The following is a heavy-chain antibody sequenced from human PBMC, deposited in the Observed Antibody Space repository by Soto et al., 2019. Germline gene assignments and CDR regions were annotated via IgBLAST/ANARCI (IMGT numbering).Heavy chain of an antibody. Sequence: GGSLRLSCAASGFTFDDYAVHWVRQAPGKGLEWVSLISWDGGSTYYADSVKGRFTISRDNSKNSLYLQMNSLRTEDTALYYCAKDISSFGSSWSCLDYWGQGTLVTVS. CDR3: AKDISSFGSSWSCLDY. D-gene: IGHD6-13*01. V-gene: IGHV3-43*01. J-gene: IGHJ4*02. CDR2: ISWDGGST. CDR1: GFTFDDYA.